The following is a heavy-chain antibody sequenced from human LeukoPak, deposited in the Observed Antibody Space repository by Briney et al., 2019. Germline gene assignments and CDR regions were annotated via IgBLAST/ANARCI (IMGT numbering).Heavy chain of an antibody. V-gene: IGHV4-59*01. CDR2: IYYSGST. J-gene: IGHJ4*02. CDR3: ARDSGYGSDY. CDR1: GGSISSYY. D-gene: IGHD3-10*01. Sequence: SETLSLTCTVSGGSISSYYWSWIRQPPGKGLEWIGYIYYSGSTNYNPSLKSRVTISVDTSKNQFSLKLSSVTAADTAVYYSARDSGYGSDYWGQGTLVTVSS.